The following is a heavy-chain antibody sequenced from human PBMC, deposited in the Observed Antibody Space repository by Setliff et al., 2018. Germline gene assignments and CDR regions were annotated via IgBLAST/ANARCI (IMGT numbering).Heavy chain of an antibody. Sequence: GASVKVSCKASGGTFSSYVISWVREAPGQGLEWMGGIIPMFGTNYAQKFQGRVTITADESTSTAYMELSSLGSEDTAVYFCARRVSYDSSGYPLGYWGQGTLVTVSS. V-gene: IGHV1-69*13. CDR1: GGTFSSYV. CDR3: ARRVSYDSSGYPLGY. J-gene: IGHJ4*02. D-gene: IGHD3-22*01. CDR2: IIPMFGT.